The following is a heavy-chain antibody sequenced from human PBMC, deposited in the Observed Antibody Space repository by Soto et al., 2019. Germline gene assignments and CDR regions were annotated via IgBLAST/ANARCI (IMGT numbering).Heavy chain of an antibody. CDR3: AIETGTWGW. J-gene: IGHJ4*02. Sequence: EVQLVESGGGLVQPGGSLRLSCVASGFALSNYWINWVRQAPGKGLEWVANIKHGGSEKNYVDTVKGRFTISRDNARNSLYLQMNSLRAEDTAAYDCAIETGTWGWWGQGTLVTVSS. D-gene: IGHD6-19*01. CDR1: GFALSNYW. CDR2: IKHGGSEK. V-gene: IGHV3-7*05.